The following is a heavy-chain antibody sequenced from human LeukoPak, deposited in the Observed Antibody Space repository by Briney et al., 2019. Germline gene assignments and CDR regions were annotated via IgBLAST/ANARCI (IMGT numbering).Heavy chain of an antibody. CDR1: GYSFTSYW. CDR2: IYPGDSDT. V-gene: IGHV5-51*01. Sequence: GESLKISCKGSGYSFTSYWIGWVRQMPGKGLEWMGIIYPGDSDTRYSPSFQGQVTISADKSISTAYLQWSSLKASDTAMYYCVRHDILTGPKANGFDYWGQGTLVTVSS. CDR3: VRHDILTGPKANGFDY. J-gene: IGHJ4*02. D-gene: IGHD3-9*01.